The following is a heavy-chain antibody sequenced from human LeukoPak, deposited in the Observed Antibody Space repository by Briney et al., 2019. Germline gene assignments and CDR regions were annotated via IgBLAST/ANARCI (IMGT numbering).Heavy chain of an antibody. V-gene: IGHV1-24*01. CDR1: GYTLTELS. Sequence: ASVKVSCKVSGYTLTELSMHWVRQAPGKGLEWMGGFDPEDGETIYAQKFQGRVTMTEDTSTDTAYMELSSLRSEDTAVYYCATGFTMVRGVIAAFDYWGQGTLVTVSS. J-gene: IGHJ4*02. D-gene: IGHD3-10*01. CDR2: FDPEDGET. CDR3: ATGFTMVRGVIAAFDY.